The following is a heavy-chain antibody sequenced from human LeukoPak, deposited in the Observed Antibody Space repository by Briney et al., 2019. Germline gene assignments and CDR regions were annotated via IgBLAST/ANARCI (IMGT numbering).Heavy chain of an antibody. CDR1: GGSFSGYY. CDR3: ARGLVCSGGSCYTYFDY. D-gene: IGHD2-15*01. J-gene: IGHJ4*02. CDR2: INHSGST. Sequence: SETLSLTCAVYGGSFSGYYRSWIRQPPGKGLEWIGEINHSGSTNYNPSLKSRVTISVDTSKNQFSLKLSSVIAADTAVYYCARGLVCSGGSCYTYFDYWGQGTLVTVSS. V-gene: IGHV4-34*01.